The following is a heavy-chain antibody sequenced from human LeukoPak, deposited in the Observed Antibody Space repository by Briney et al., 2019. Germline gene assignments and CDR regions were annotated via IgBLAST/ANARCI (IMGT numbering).Heavy chain of an antibody. V-gene: IGHV4-61*02. J-gene: IGHJ6*03. CDR1: GGSISSGSYY. Sequence: KPSQTLSLTCTVSGGSISSGSYYWSWIRQPAGKGLEWIGRIYTSGSTNYNPSLKSRVTISVDTSKNQFSLKLSSVTAADTAVYYCAREFAGYCSGGSCYKNYYYYMDVWGKGTTVTISS. D-gene: IGHD2-15*01. CDR3: AREFAGYCSGGSCYKNYYYYMDV. CDR2: IYTSGST.